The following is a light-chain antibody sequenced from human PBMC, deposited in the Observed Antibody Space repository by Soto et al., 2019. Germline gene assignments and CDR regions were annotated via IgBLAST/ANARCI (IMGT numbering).Light chain of an antibody. CDR2: DVN. Sequence: QSVLTQPASVSGSPGQSITISCTGTSSDVGGYKFVSWYQQHPSKAPKFLIYDVNVRPSGVSDRFSGSKSGNTASLTISGLQAEDEADYYCCSYTSGSRYVFGTGTKVTVL. CDR3: CSYTSGSRYV. CDR1: SSDVGGYKF. V-gene: IGLV2-14*01. J-gene: IGLJ1*01.